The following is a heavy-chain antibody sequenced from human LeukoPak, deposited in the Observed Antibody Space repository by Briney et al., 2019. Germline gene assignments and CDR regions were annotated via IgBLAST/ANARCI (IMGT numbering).Heavy chain of an antibody. J-gene: IGHJ4*02. CDR2: IGTAADT. V-gene: IGHV3-13*01. CDR1: GFTFSRYD. Sequence: GGSLRLSCAASGFTFSRYDMHWVRQATGKGLKWVSGIGTAADTYYADSVKGRFTISRDNSKNTLYLQMNSLRAEDTAVYYCAKVCDFWSGYCLDYWGQGTLVTVSS. CDR3: AKVCDFWSGYCLDY. D-gene: IGHD3-3*01.